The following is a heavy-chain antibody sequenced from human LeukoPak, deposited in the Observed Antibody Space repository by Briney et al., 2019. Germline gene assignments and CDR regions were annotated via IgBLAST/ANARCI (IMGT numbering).Heavy chain of an antibody. CDR3: ARTGTTFDY. CDR2: IKQDGSQN. J-gene: IGHJ4*02. Sequence: GGSLRLSCAASGFAFSTSWMSWVRQAPGKGLEWVAKIKQDGSQNYYVDSVKGRFTISRDNAKNSLYLQMNSLRAEDTAVYYCARTGTTFDYWGQGTLVTVSS. V-gene: IGHV3-7*03. CDR1: GFAFSTSW. D-gene: IGHD1-1*01.